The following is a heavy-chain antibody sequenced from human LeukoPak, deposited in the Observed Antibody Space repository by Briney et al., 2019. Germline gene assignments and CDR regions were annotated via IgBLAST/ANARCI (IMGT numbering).Heavy chain of an antibody. Sequence: GASVKVSCKASGYTFTSYDINWVRQDTGQGLEWMGWMNPNSGNTGYAQKFQGRVTMTRNTSISTAYMELSSLRSEDTAVYYCAIWTLVAGSNFDYWGQGTLVTVSS. D-gene: IGHD6-19*01. CDR3: AIWTLVAGSNFDY. V-gene: IGHV1-8*01. CDR2: MNPNSGNT. CDR1: GYTFTSYD. J-gene: IGHJ4*02.